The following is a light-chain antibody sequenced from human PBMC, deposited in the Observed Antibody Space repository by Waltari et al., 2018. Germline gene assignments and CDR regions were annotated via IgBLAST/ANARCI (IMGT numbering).Light chain of an antibody. CDR3: MQGTHRPWT. Sequence: DVVMTQSPLSLAVILGQPASISCRSSQSLVSRDGSTYFNWFQQRPGQSPRRLLYKVSNRDSGVPDRFSGSGSGTDFTLRISRVEAEDVGVYDCMQGTHRPWTFGQGTKVEIK. J-gene: IGKJ1*01. CDR2: KVS. CDR1: QSLVSRDGSTY. V-gene: IGKV2-30*01.